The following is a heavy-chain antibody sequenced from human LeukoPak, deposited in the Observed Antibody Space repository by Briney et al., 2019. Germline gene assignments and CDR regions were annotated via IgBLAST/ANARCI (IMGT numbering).Heavy chain of an antibody. CDR1: AFTFSDYS. D-gene: IGHD1-26*01. J-gene: IGHJ4*02. V-gene: IGHV3-48*01. Sequence: PGGSLRLSCAASAFTFSDYSMNWVRQAPGKGLEWISYISGRSCTIYYADSVRGRFTISRDNAKNSMYLQMNSLRAEDTAVYYCARDRLTSGSYFFDYWGQGTLVTVSS. CDR3: ARDRLTSGSYFFDY. CDR2: ISGRSCTI.